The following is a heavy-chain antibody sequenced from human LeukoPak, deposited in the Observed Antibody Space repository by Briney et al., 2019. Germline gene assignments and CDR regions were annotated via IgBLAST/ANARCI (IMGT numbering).Heavy chain of an antibody. CDR1: GFTFSDYY. CDR3: ARDYYDDSGYSTYYFDY. CDR2: ISNSGSTI. J-gene: IGHJ4*02. V-gene: IGHV3-11*01. D-gene: IGHD3-22*01. Sequence: PGGSLRLSCAASGFTFSDYYMGWIRQAPGQGLEWLSYISNSGSTIYYADSVKGRFTISRDNAKNSLYLQMNSLRAEDTAVYYCARDYYDDSGYSTYYFDYWGQGTLVTVSS.